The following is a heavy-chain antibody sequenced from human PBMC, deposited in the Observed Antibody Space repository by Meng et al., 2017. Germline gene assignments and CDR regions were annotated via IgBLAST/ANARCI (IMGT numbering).Heavy chain of an antibody. CDR2: ISGSGGTT. Sequence: VQLVESGGGLVKPGGSLRLSCAASGFTFSSYAMNWVRQAPGKGLEWVSVISGSGGTTYYADSVKGRFTISRDNSKNTLYLQMNSLRADDTAVYYCAKCRGTTVTPFDYWGQGTLVTVSS. CDR3: AKCRGTTVTPFDY. J-gene: IGHJ4*02. CDR1: GFTFSSYA. V-gene: IGHV3-23*04. D-gene: IGHD4-11*01.